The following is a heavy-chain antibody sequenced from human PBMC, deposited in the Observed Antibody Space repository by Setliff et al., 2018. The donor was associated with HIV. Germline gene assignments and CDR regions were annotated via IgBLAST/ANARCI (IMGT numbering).Heavy chain of an antibody. CDR3: ARAYDILTGYFDY. D-gene: IGHD3-9*01. J-gene: IGHJ4*02. V-gene: IGHV1-18*01. CDR2: ISVYNGYT. CDR1: GHSFTSYG. Sequence: GASVKVSCKASGHSFTSYGLNWVRQAPGQGLEWMGWISVYNGYTNYAQKLQDRVTLTTDTSTSTAYMELRSLRSDDTAVYYCARAYDILTGYFDYWGQGTLVTVSS.